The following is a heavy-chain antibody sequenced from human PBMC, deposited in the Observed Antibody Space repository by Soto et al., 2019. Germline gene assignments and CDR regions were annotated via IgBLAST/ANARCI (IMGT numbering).Heavy chain of an antibody. CDR2: FDPEDGET. V-gene: IGHV1-24*01. Sequence: ASVKVSCKVSGYTLTELSMHWVRQAPGKGLEWMEGFDPEDGETIYAQKFQGRVTMTEDTSTDTAYMELSSLRSEDTAVYYCATDRYYYDSSGYYLGYWGQGTMVTVSS. D-gene: IGHD3-22*01. J-gene: IGHJ4*02. CDR3: ATDRYYYDSSGYYLGY. CDR1: GYTLTELS.